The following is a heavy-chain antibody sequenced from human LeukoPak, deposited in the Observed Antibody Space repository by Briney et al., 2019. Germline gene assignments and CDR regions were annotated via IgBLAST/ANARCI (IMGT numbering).Heavy chain of an antibody. D-gene: IGHD1-26*01. CDR1: GGSISSSSYY. CDR3: ARQTWGGTYHPYYFDS. CDR2: IYYSGSI. J-gene: IGHJ4*02. V-gene: IGHV4-39*01. Sequence: SETLSLTCTVSGGSISSSSYYWGWIRQPPGKGLEWIGSIYYSGSIYYNPSFKSRVTISVDTSKNQFSLKLTSVTAADTAVYCCARQTWGGTYHPYYFDSWGQGILVTVSS.